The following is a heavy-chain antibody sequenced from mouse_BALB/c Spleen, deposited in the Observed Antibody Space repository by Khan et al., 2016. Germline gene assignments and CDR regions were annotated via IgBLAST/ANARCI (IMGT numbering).Heavy chain of an antibody. J-gene: IGHJ1*01. CDR2: INTYTGEP. D-gene: IGHD2-2*01. Sequence: QIQLVQSGPELKKPGETVKISCKASGYTFTNSGMNWVKQAPGKGLKWVGWINTYTGEPTYADDFKGRFAFSLETTDSTAYLQINNPKNEDMTTYFCARGAMVTTGWYFDVWGAGTTVTVSS. CDR3: ARGAMVTTGWYFDV. V-gene: IGHV9-1*02. CDR1: GYTFTNSG.